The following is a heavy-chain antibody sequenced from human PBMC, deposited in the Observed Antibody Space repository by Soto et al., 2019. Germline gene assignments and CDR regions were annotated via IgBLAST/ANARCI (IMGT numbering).Heavy chain of an antibody. J-gene: IGHJ4*02. V-gene: IGHV3-13*01. D-gene: IGHD2-15*01. CDR1: GFTFSCLD. Sequence: GGSLRLSCEASGFTFSCLDMHWVRQPTGKGLEWVSTIGTAGDTYYAVSVKGRFTISRDNAKNSLSLQMNSLRAGDTAVYFCARGQEVGAHFFDSWGQGTQVTVSS. CDR2: IGTAGDT. CDR3: ARGQEVGAHFFDS.